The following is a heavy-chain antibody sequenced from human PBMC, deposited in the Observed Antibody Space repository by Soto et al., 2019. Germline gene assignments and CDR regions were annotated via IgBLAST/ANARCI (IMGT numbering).Heavy chain of an antibody. J-gene: IGHJ4*02. D-gene: IGHD2-2*01. Sequence: GGSLRLSCAASGFTFSSYAMSWVRQAPGKGLEWVSAISGSGGSTYYADSVKGRFTISRDNSKNTLYLQMNSLRAEDTAVYYCAKDPLADIVVVPAAPRDDYWGQGTLVTAPQ. CDR2: ISGSGGST. V-gene: IGHV3-23*01. CDR3: AKDPLADIVVVPAAPRDDY. CDR1: GFTFSSYA.